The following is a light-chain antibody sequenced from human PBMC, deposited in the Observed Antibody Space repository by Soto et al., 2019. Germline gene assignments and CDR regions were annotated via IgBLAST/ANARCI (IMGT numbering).Light chain of an antibody. Sequence: EVVLTQSPATLSLSPGERATLSCRASQSVSVYLAWYQQRPGQSPRLLIYDASNRASGIPARFGGSGSGTDFTLTISSLEPEDFAVYYCQQRSIWPPITFGHGTRLDIK. V-gene: IGKV3-11*01. CDR2: DAS. J-gene: IGKJ5*01. CDR3: QQRSIWPPIT. CDR1: QSVSVY.